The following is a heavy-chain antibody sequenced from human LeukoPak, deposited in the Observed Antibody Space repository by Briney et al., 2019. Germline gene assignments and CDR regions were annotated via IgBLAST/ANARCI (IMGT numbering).Heavy chain of an antibody. CDR2: ISGSGGRT. CDR1: GFTFSSYA. CDR3: AKDGEDIVVVVAATWFDY. J-gene: IGHJ4*02. Sequence: GGSLRLSCAASGFTFSSYAMSWVRQAPGKGLEWVSAISGSGGRTYYADSVKGRFTISRDNSKDPLYLQMNCLRAEDTAVYYCAKDGEDIVVVVAATWFDYWGQGTLVTVSS. D-gene: IGHD2-15*01. V-gene: IGHV3-23*01.